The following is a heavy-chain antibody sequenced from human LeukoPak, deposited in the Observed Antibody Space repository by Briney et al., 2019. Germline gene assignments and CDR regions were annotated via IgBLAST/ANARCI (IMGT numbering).Heavy chain of an antibody. J-gene: IGHJ4*02. D-gene: IGHD3-10*01. CDR2: IYTSEST. CDR1: GGSISNSNYY. CDR3: ARGLWFGDENPPYFDY. Sequence: SETLSLTCTVSGGSISNSNYYWSWIRQPAGKGLEWIGRIYTSESTNYNPSLKSRVTISVDTSRNQFSLKLSSVTAADTAVYYCARGLWFGDENPPYFDYWGQGILVTVSS. V-gene: IGHV4-61*02.